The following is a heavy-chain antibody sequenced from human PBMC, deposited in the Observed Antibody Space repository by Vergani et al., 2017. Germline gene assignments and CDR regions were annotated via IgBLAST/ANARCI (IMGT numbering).Heavy chain of an antibody. D-gene: IGHD6-19*01. CDR1: GSTFTSYD. J-gene: IGHJ6*03. CDR3: AGGLQWPGIIPYYYYVDV. Sequence: QVQLVQSGAEVKKPGASVKVSCKASGSTFTSYDINWVRQATGQGLEWMGWMNPNSGNTGYAQKFQGRVTMTSNTSISTAYMKLSSLRSEDTAVYYCAGGLQWPGIIPYYYYVDVWGKGATVTVSS. CDR2: MNPNSGNT. V-gene: IGHV1-8*01.